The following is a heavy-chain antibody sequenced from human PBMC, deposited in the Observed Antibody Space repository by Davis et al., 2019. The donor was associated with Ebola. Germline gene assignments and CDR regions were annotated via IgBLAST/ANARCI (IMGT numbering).Heavy chain of an antibody. CDR1: GGSISSGGCS. V-gene: IGHV4-30-2*03. CDR2: IYYSGST. CDR3: ARGNANWGYYYYYGMDV. Sequence: MPSETLSLTCAVSGGSISSGGCSWSWIRQPPGKGLEWIGYIYYSGSTYYNPSLKSRVTISVDTSKNQFSLKLSSVTAADTAVYYCARGNANWGYYYYYGMDVWGQGTTVTVSS. J-gene: IGHJ6*02. D-gene: IGHD7-27*01.